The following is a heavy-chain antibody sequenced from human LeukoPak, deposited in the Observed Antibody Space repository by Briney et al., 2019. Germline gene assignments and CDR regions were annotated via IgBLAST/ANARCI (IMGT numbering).Heavy chain of an antibody. CDR3: ARETSHHYYDSSGYYRVPYFDY. V-gene: IGHV3-48*02. D-gene: IGHD3-22*01. CDR2: ISSSSSGTI. J-gene: IGHJ4*02. Sequence: GGSLRLSCAASGFTFTRYSMNWVRQAPGKGLEWVSYISSSSSGTIYYADSVKGRFTISRDNAKNSLFLQMNSLRDEDTAVYYCARETSHHYYDSSGYYRVPYFDYWGQGTLVTVSS. CDR1: GFTFTRYS.